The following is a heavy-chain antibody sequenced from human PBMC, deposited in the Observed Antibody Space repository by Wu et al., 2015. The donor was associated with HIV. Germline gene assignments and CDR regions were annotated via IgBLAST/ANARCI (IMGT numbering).Heavy chain of an antibody. J-gene: IGHJ6*02. CDR2: INPNSGGT. CDR3: ARDIMDANDYGDYSPLYYYYGMDV. CDR1: GYLLTASY. V-gene: IGHV1-2*06. D-gene: IGHD4-17*01. Sequence: QVQLVQSGAEVKKPGASVKVSCKTSGYLLTASYIDWMRQAPGQGLEWVGRINPNSGGTKYAPDFQGRVTMTWDMSISTAYMELTSLRSDDTAVYYCARDIMDANDYGDYSPLYYYYGMDVWGQGTTVTVSS.